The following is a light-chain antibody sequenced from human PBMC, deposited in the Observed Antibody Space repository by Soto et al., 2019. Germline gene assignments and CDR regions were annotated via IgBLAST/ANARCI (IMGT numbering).Light chain of an antibody. CDR3: LQHNAFPFT. J-gene: IGKJ3*01. V-gene: IGKV1-17*01. Sequence: DIQMTQSPSSLSASVGDRATIPCRASQVIRNDLAWYQQKPGQVPKRLIYAASSLQSGVPSRVSASADGTEFTLTIHSLQPEDLATSYCLQHNAFPFTFGPGTTVDIQ. CDR1: QVIRND. CDR2: AAS.